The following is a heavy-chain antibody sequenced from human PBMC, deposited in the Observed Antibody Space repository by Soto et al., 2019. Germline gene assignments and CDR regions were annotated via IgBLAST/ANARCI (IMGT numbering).Heavy chain of an antibody. Sequence: SETLSLTCAVSSGSIDNVYWWSWVRQSPGKGLEWIGYISYSGSTNYNPSLKSRVTISFDASKNEISLQVRSATAADAAVYYCARDLKEYCSDGKCNWFDPWGQGTLVTVSS. CDR3: ARDLKEYCSDGKCNWFDP. CDR2: ISYSGST. D-gene: IGHD2-15*01. V-gene: IGHV4-4*02. J-gene: IGHJ5*02. CDR1: SGSIDNVYW.